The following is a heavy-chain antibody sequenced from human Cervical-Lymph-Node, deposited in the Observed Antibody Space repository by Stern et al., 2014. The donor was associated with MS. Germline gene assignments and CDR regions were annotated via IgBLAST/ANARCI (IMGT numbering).Heavy chain of an antibody. Sequence: VQLEESGPGLVKPSETLSLTCKISGGSISSYFWSWIRQPAGKGLEWIGRDSTGGSTNYNPSLKSRLPMSIDTSKNHFSLKLNSVTAADTAVYYCARDDLVLGGGKNWFDFWGQGILVTVSS. J-gene: IGHJ5*01. CDR1: GGSISSYF. CDR3: ARDDLVLGGGKNWFDF. V-gene: IGHV4-4*07. CDR2: DSTGGST.